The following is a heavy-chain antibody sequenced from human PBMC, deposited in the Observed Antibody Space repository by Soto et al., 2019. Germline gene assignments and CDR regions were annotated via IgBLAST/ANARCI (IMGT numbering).Heavy chain of an antibody. CDR3: ASGSQNRYYSGAVVKYYYGMDV. V-gene: IGHV5-51*01. CDR2: IYPGGTDY. CDR1: GYTFNSYW. Sequence: GESLKISCKGSGYTFNSYWIAWVRQMPGEGLEWKGIIYPGGTDYRYSPSFQRQATISADRSNSTAYLQWDSLKASDTAIYYCASGSQNRYYSGAVVKYYYGMDVWGQETTVTVTS. J-gene: IGHJ6*02. D-gene: IGHD3-10*01.